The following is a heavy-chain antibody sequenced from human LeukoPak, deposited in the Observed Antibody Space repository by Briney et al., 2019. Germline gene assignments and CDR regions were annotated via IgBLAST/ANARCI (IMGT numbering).Heavy chain of an antibody. V-gene: IGHV4-34*01. D-gene: IGHD2/OR15-2a*01. Sequence: PSETLSLTCAVYGGSFSGYYWSWIRQPPGKGLEWIGSIYYSGSTYYNPSLKSRVTISVDTSKNQFSLKLSSVTAADTAVYYCARHNFFLPTLSPVPLDYWGQGTLVTVSS. CDR2: IYYSGST. CDR3: ARHNFFLPTLSPVPLDY. J-gene: IGHJ4*02. CDR1: GGSFSGYY.